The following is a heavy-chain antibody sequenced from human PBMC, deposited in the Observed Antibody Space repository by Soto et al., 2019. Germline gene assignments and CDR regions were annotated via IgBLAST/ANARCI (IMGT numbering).Heavy chain of an antibody. CDR3: ASYVTTKGAFDY. Sequence: QVQLVQSGAEVKKPGSSVKVSCKASGGTFSSYAISWVRQAPGQGLEWMGGLIPIFGTANYAQKFQGRVTITADKTTSTAYMELSSLRSEDTAVYYCASYVTTKGAFDYWGQGTLVTVSS. CDR2: LIPIFGTA. CDR1: GGTFSSYA. V-gene: IGHV1-69*06. D-gene: IGHD4-17*01. J-gene: IGHJ4*02.